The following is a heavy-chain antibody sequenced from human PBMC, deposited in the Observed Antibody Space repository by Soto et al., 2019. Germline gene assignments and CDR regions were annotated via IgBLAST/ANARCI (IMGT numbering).Heavy chain of an antibody. CDR1: GGTFSSYA. CDR3: ARDYYDSSGYPPYYYYYGMDV. J-gene: IGHJ6*02. D-gene: IGHD3-22*01. CDR2: IIHIFGTA. Sequence: SVKVSCKASGGTFSSYAISWVRQAPGQGLEWMGGIIHIFGTANYAQKFQGRVTITADESTSTAYMELSSLRSEDTAVYYCARDYYDSSGYPPYYYYYGMDVWGQGTTVTVSS. V-gene: IGHV1-69*13.